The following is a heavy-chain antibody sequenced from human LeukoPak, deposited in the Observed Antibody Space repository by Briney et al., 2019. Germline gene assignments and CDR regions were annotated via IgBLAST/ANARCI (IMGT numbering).Heavy chain of an antibody. CDR1: GFTFDDYA. CDR2: ISWNSGSI. Sequence: GRSLRLSCAASGFTFDDYAMHWVRQAPGKGLEWVSGISWNSGSIGYADSVKGRFTISRDNAKNSLYLQMTSLRAEDTALYYCARQNGGAEYGDYGHWGQGILVTVSS. D-gene: IGHD4-17*01. CDR3: ARQNGGAEYGDYGH. J-gene: IGHJ4*02. V-gene: IGHV3-9*01.